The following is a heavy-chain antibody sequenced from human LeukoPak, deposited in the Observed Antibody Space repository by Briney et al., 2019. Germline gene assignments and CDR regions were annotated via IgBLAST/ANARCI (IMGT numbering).Heavy chain of an antibody. CDR1: GFTFSSYA. J-gene: IGHJ5*02. CDR2: ISGSGGST. CDR3: AKNEFGTWSNWFDP. Sequence: GGSLRLSCAASGFTFSSYAMSWVRQAPGKGLEWVSAISGSGGSTYYAESVKGRFTISRDNSKNTLYLQMNSLRAEDTAVYYCAKNEFGTWSNWFDPWGQGTLVTVSS. D-gene: IGHD3-16*01. V-gene: IGHV3-23*01.